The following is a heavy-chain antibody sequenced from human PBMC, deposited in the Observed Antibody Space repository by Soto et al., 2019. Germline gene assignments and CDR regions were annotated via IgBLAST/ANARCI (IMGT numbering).Heavy chain of an antibody. V-gene: IGHV1-69*12. CDR3: VRVVAIPGYPDN. CDR1: GATFSSYA. CDR2: IVPTVDTS. J-gene: IGHJ4*02. D-gene: IGHD5-12*01. Sequence: QVQLVQSGAEVRQPASSVKVSCKTSGATFSSYAITWVRQAPGQGLEWMGGIVPTVDTSTYAQKFQGRVPIPAXXFTNTVYMELSSLRSDDTAVYYCVRVVAIPGYPDNWGQGTLVTVSS.